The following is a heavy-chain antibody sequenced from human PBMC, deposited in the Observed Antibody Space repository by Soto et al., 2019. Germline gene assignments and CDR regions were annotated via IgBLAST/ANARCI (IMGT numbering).Heavy chain of an antibody. D-gene: IGHD3-16*01. V-gene: IGHV1-2*02. CDR3: ARGAAGDSSLVTYHFDS. CDR2: INPDSGGT. CDR1: GYTFIGYY. Sequence: GASVKVSCKASGYTFIGYYLHWVRQAPGQGLEWMGWINPDSGGTNYARKFQGRVTMTRDTSISTTFMDLNRLNSDDTAVYYCARGAAGDSSLVTYHFDSWGQGTLVTVSS. J-gene: IGHJ4*02.